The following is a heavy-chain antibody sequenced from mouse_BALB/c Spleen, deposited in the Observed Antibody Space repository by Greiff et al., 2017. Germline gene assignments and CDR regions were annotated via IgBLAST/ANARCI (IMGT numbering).Heavy chain of an antibody. CDR1: GYTFTEYI. V-gene: IGHV1-62-2*01. CDR3: ARHEERASYDGFPWFAY. D-gene: IGHD2-3*01. CDR2: FYPGSGSI. Sequence: QVHVKQSGAELVKPGASVKLSCKASGYTFTEYIIHWVKQRSGQGLEWIGWFYPGSGSIKYNEKFKDKATLTADKSSSTVYMELSRLTSEDSAVYFCARHEERASYDGFPWFAYWGQGTLVTVSA. J-gene: IGHJ3*01.